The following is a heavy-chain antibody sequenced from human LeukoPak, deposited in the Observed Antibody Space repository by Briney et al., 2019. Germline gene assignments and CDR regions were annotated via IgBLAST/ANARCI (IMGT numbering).Heavy chain of an antibody. J-gene: IGHJ5*02. Sequence: GESLKISCKGSGYSFTSYWIGWVRQMPGKGLEWMGIIYPGDSDTRYSPSFQGQVTISADKSISTAYLQLSSLKASDIAMYYCARQGKVGNIAVAVGSWFDPWGQGTLVTVSS. D-gene: IGHD6-19*01. V-gene: IGHV5-51*01. CDR3: ARQGKVGNIAVAVGSWFDP. CDR1: GYSFTSYW. CDR2: IYPGDSDT.